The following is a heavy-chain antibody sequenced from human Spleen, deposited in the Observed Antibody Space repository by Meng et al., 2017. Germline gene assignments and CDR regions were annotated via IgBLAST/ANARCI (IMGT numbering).Heavy chain of an antibody. J-gene: IGHJ4*02. CDR3: ARDEDISAAGKLFGDY. CDR1: GYIFVDYG. D-gene: IGHD6-13*01. CDR2: INVYNGYT. V-gene: IGHV1-18*01. Sequence: QVQLVQSGTEVKKPGASVKVSCKASGYIFVDYGISWVRQAPGQGLEWMGWINVYNGYTNFAQKFQGRVAVTTDTSASTAYMELRSLRSDDTAVYYCARDEDISAAGKLFGDYWGQGTLVTVSS.